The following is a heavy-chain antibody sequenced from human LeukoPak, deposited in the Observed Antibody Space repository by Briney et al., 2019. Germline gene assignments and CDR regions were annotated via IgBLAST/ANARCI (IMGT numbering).Heavy chain of an antibody. V-gene: IGHV3-30*02. CDR1: GFNFNRFG. Sequence: GGSLRLSCEASGFNFNRFGMHWVRQAPGKGLEWVAHIRNDGSIQAYAASVKGRFTISRDNFKNTLYLQMIGLRDEDTALYYCVKEETGTFPGAYWGQGTLVTVSS. D-gene: IGHD1/OR15-1a*01. CDR2: IRNDGSIQ. CDR3: VKEETGTFPGAY. J-gene: IGHJ4*02.